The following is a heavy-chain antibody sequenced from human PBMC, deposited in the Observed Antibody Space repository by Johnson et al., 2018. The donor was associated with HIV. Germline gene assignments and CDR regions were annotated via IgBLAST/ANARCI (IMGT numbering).Heavy chain of an antibody. CDR1: GFTFSGYA. V-gene: IGHV3-23*04. CDR2: ISGSGGST. J-gene: IGHJ3*02. CDR3: ARERRSSNTWYVRDAFDI. D-gene: IGHD6-13*01. Sequence: VQLVESGGGLVQPGGSLRLSCAASGFTFSGYAMSWVRQAPGKGLDWVSTISGSGGSTYSADSVKGRFTISRDNSENTLYLQMNSLRAEDTAVYYCARERRSSNTWYVRDAFDIWGQGTMVTVSS.